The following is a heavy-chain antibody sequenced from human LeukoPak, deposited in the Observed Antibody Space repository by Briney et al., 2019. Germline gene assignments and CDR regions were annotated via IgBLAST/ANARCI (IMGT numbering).Heavy chain of an antibody. D-gene: IGHD3-10*01. CDR3: ARVAVLWFGELRGD. Sequence: PSETLSLTFTVSGGSISSSSYYWGWIRQPPGKGLEWIGSIYYSGSTYYNPSLKSRVTISVDTSKNQFSLKLSSVTAADTAVYYCARVAVLWFGELRGDWGQGTLVTVSS. V-gene: IGHV4-39*07. CDR1: GGSISSSSYY. CDR2: IYYSGST. J-gene: IGHJ4*02.